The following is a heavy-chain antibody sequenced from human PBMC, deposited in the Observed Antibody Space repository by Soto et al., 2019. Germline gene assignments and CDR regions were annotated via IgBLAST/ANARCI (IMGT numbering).Heavy chain of an antibody. V-gene: IGHV3-23*01. CDR3: AKPVVYSSSWYRTRYYGMDV. J-gene: IGHJ6*02. Sequence: GGYLRLSCAASGFTFSSYAMSWVRQAPGKGLEWVSAISGSGGSTYYADSVKGRFTISRDNSKNTLYLQMNSLRAEDTAVYYCAKPVVYSSSWYRTRYYGMDVCGQGTTVTVSS. D-gene: IGHD6-13*01. CDR1: GFTFSSYA. CDR2: ISGSGGST.